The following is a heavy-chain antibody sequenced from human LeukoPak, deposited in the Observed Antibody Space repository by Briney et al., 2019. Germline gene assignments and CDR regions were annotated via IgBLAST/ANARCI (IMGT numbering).Heavy chain of an antibody. V-gene: IGHV3-30*18. J-gene: IGHJ3*02. Sequence: GGSLRLSCAASGFTFSSYGMHWVRQAPGKGLEWVAVISYDGSNKYYADSVKGRFTISRDNSKNTLYLQMNSLRAEDTAVYYCAKARYRSSTSCRASSAFDIWGQGTMVTVSS. CDR1: GFTFSSYG. CDR3: AKARYRSSTSCRASSAFDI. CDR2: ISYDGSNK. D-gene: IGHD2-2*01.